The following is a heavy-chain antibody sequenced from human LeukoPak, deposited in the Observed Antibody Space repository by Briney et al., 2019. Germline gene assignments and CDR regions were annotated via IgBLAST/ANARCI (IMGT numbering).Heavy chain of an antibody. V-gene: IGHV4-59*12. CDR1: GGSIINYY. Sequence: SETLSLTCTVSGGSIINYYWSWIRQPPGKGLEWIGNIYYSGSTNYNPSLKSRVTISVDTSKNQFSLKLSSVTAADTAVYYCAVVDTAMVMQDYWGQGTLVTVSS. CDR2: IYYSGST. CDR3: AVVDTAMVMQDY. D-gene: IGHD5-18*01. J-gene: IGHJ4*02.